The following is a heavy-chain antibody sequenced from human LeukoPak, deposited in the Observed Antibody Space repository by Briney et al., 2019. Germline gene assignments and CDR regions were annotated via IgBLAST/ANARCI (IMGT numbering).Heavy chain of an antibody. D-gene: IGHD6-13*01. V-gene: IGHV3-23*01. Sequence: GGSLRLSCAASGFTFSNYAMSWVRQAPGKGLEWVSSISGSGGSTYCADSVKGRFTISRDNSKNTLYLQMNSLRAEDTAIYFCAKDAGYSSSWSPDYWGQGTLVTVSS. CDR2: ISGSGGST. CDR3: AKDAGYSSSWSPDY. J-gene: IGHJ4*02. CDR1: GFTFSNYA.